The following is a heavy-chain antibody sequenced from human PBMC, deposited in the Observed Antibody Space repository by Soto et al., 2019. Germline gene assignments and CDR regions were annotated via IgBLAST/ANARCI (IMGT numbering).Heavy chain of an antibody. V-gene: IGHV4-39*01. CDR1: GGSISSSSYY. Sequence: SETLSLTCTVSGGSISSSSYYWGWIHQPPGKGLEWIGSIYYSGSTYYNPSLKSRVTISVDTSKNQFSLKLSSVTAADTAVYYCARRRDGYNDFDYWGQGTLVTVSS. CDR3: ARRRDGYNDFDY. D-gene: IGHD5-12*01. CDR2: IYYSGST. J-gene: IGHJ4*02.